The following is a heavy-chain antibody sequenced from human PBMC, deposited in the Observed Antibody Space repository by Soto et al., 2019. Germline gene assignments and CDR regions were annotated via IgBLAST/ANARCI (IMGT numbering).Heavy chain of an antibody. D-gene: IGHD3-10*01. CDR3: ARCMCFDGSGYAFFDS. CDR2: VSSSSSYI. V-gene: IGHV3-21*01. J-gene: IGHJ4*02. Sequence: EVQLVESGGGLVKPGGSLRLSCAASGFTFSGHTINWVRQAPGKGLEWVSSVSSSSSYIYYADSEKGRFTVSRDNAEKYQYLQMNSLRAEDTAIYYCARCMCFDGSGYAFFDSWGQGTLVTVSS. CDR1: GFTFSGHT.